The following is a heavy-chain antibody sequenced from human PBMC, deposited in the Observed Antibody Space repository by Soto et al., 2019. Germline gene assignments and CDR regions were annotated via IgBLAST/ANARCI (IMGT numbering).Heavy chain of an antibody. Sequence: ASVKVSCKASGGTFSSYAISWVRQAPGQGLEWMGGIIPIFGTANYAQKFQGRVTITADESTSTAYMELSSLRSEDTAVYYCARTRITIFGVVQLYYYYGMDVWGQGTTVTVSS. CDR3: ARTRITIFGVVQLYYYYGMDV. CDR1: GGTFSSYA. CDR2: IIPIFGTA. J-gene: IGHJ6*02. V-gene: IGHV1-69*13. D-gene: IGHD3-3*01.